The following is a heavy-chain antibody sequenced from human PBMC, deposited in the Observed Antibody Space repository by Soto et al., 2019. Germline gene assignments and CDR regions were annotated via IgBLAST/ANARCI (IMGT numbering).Heavy chain of an antibody. J-gene: IGHJ4*02. CDR1: GFTFSDYY. Sequence: GGSLRLSCAASGFTFSDYYMDWVRQAPGKGLEWVGRSGNKANSYTTEYAASVKGRFSISRDESKNAVFLQMNSLETEDTAVYYCATYDISRYSFDHWGQGTLVTVSS. D-gene: IGHD3-22*01. CDR2: SGNKANSYTT. V-gene: IGHV3-72*01. CDR3: ATYDISRYSFDH.